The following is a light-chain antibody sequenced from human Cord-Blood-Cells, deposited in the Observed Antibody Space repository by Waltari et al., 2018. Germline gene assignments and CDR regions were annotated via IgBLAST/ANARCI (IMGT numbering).Light chain of an antibody. CDR1: QDISNY. Sequence: DIQMTQSPSSLSASVGDRVTITCQASQDISNYLNWYQQKPGKAPKLPIYDASNLETGVPSRFSGSGSGTDFTFTISSLQPEDIATYYCQQYDNLLTFGPGTKVDIK. CDR2: DAS. CDR3: QQYDNLLT. J-gene: IGKJ3*01. V-gene: IGKV1-33*01.